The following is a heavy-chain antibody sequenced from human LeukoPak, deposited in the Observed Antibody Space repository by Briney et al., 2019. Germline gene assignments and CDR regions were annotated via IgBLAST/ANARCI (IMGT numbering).Heavy chain of an antibody. CDR2: ISSSSSTI. D-gene: IGHD2-2*01. Sequence: GSLRLSCAASGFTFSSYSMNWVRQAPGKGLEWVSYISSSSSTIYYADSVKGRFTISRDNAKNSLYLQMNSLRAEDTAVYYCARDLPLHCSSTSCPHPDAFDIWGQGTMVTVSS. CDR3: ARDLPLHCSSTSCPHPDAFDI. J-gene: IGHJ3*02. V-gene: IGHV3-48*04. CDR1: GFTFSSYS.